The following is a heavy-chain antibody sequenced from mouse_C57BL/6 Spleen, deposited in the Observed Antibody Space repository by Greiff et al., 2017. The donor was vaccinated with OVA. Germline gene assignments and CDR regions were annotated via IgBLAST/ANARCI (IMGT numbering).Heavy chain of an antibody. Sequence: QVQLQQPGAELVKPGASVKLSCKASGYTFTSYWMQWVKQRPGQGLEWIGEIDPSDSYTNYNQKFKGKATLTVDTSSSTAYMQLSSLTSEDSAVYYWAKGGLPFAYWGQGTLVTVSA. CDR2: IDPSDSYT. CDR3: AKGGLPFAY. J-gene: IGHJ3*01. D-gene: IGHD2-4*01. V-gene: IGHV1-50*01. CDR1: GYTFTSYW.